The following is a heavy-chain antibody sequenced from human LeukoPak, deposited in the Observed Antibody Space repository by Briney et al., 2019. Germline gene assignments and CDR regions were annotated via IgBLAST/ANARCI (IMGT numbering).Heavy chain of an antibody. CDR3: AREGAVAAKEGYYFDY. J-gene: IGHJ4*02. CDR1: GFTFSSYA. V-gene: IGHV3-30-3*01. D-gene: IGHD6-19*01. CDR2: ISYDGSNK. Sequence: PGGSLRLSCAASGFTFSSYAMHWVRQAPGKGLEWVAVISYDGSNKYYADSVKGRFTISRDNSKNTLYLQMNSLRAEDTAVYYCAREGAVAAKEGYYFDYWGQGTLVTVS.